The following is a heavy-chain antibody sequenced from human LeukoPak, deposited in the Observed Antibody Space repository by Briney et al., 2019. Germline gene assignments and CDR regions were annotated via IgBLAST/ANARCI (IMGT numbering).Heavy chain of an antibody. D-gene: IGHD6-13*01. CDR3: ARGGIAAAGEYMDV. J-gene: IGHJ6*02. Sequence: GASVKVSCKASGYTFTSYDINGVGQAPGQGREGMGWMNPNSGNTGYAQKFQGRVTMTRNTSISTAYMELSSLRSEDTAVYYCARGGIAAAGEYMDVWGQGTTVTVSS. CDR2: MNPNSGNT. CDR1: GYTFTSYD. V-gene: IGHV1-8*01.